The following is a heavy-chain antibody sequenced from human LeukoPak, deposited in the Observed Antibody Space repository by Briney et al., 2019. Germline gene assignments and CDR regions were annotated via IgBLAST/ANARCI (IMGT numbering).Heavy chain of an antibody. V-gene: IGHV1-69*04. D-gene: IGHD6-19*01. CDR3: AKSNPGYSSGWYVGWFDY. CDR2: IIPIFGIA. CDR1: GGTFSSYA. Sequence: GSSVKVSCKASGGTFSSYAISWVRQAPGQGLEWMGRIIPIFGIANYAQKFQGRVTITADKSTSTAYMELSSLRSEDTAVYYCAKSNPGYSSGWYVGWFDYWGQGTLVTVSS. J-gene: IGHJ4*02.